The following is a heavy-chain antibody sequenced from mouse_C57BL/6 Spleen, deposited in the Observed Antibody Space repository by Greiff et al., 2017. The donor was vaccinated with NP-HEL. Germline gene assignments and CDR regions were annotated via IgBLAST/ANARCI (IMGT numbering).Heavy chain of an antibody. CDR2: ISSGGSYT. CDR3: ARHRGADPRYYFDY. D-gene: IGHD2-10*02. J-gene: IGHJ2*01. CDR1: GFTFSSYG. V-gene: IGHV5-6*01. Sequence: EVKVVESGGDLVKPGGSLKLSCAASGFTFSSYGMSWVRQTPDKRLEWVATISSGGSYTYYPDSVKGRFTISRDNAKHTLYLQMSSLKSEDTAMYYCARHRGADPRYYFDYWGQGTTLTVSS.